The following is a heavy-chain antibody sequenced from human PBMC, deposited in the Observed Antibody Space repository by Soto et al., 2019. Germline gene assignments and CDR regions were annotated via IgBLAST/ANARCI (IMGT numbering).Heavy chain of an antibody. CDR2: ISGSGGST. CDR1: GFTFSSYA. V-gene: IGHV3-23*01. Sequence: GGSLRLSCAASGFTFSSYAMSWVRQAPGKGLEWVSAISGSGGSTYYADSVKGRFTISRDNSKNTLYLQMNSLRAEDTAVYYCAKDTWSSGWGAPMDVWGKGTTVTVSS. CDR3: AKDTWSSGWGAPMDV. D-gene: IGHD6-19*01. J-gene: IGHJ6*03.